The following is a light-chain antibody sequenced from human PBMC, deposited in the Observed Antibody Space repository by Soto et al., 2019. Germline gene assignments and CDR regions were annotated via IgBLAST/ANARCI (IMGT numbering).Light chain of an antibody. Sequence: EIVLCLSAGTVSFTPRHRATLSWMTSQSVSSNYLAWYQQKPGQAPRLLIYGASSRATGIPDRFSGSGSGTDFTLTISRLEPEDFAVYYCQQDGCSGRTVGQGTKVDIK. CDR3: QQDGCSGRT. V-gene: IGKV3-20*01. J-gene: IGKJ1*01. CDR1: QSVSSNY. CDR2: GAS.